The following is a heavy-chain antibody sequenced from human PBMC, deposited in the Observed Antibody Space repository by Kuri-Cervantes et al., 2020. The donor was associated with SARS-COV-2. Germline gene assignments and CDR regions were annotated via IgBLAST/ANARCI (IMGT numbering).Heavy chain of an antibody. J-gene: IGHJ3*02. V-gene: IGHV4-61*01. Sequence: SETLSLTCTVSGGSVSRGSYYWSWIRQPPGKGLEWIGYIYYSGSANYNPSLKSRVTIPVDTSKNQFSLKLSSVTAADTAVYYCARDRRWYQKRGDAFDIWGQGPMVPVSS. D-gene: IGHD4-23*01. CDR2: IYYSGSA. CDR1: GGSVSRGSYY. CDR3: ARDRRWYQKRGDAFDI.